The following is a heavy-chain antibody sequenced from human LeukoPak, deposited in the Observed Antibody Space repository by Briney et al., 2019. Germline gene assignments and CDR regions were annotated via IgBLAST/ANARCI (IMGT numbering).Heavy chain of an antibody. CDR1: GFTLSSYA. D-gene: IGHD1-26*01. CDR3: AKEERVGTTNYGMDV. Sequence: GGSLRLSCAASGFTLSSYAMSWVRQAPGEGLEWVSKISGSGGSTYYADSVKGRFTISRDNSKNTLYLQMNSLRAEDTAVYYCAKEERVGTTNYGMDVWGQGTTVTVSS. V-gene: IGHV3-23*01. J-gene: IGHJ6*02. CDR2: ISGSGGST.